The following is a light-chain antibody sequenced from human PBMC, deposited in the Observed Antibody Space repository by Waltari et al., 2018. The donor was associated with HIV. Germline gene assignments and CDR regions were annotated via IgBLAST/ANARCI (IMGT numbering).Light chain of an antibody. Sequence: QSALTQPASVSGSPGQSITISCSGASTDIGASHYVSWYRQLPDRAPRLILYEVKKPPSGVSSRFSGSKSGNTASLTISGLQVEDEAVYFCSSYSTGDTLVLFGGGTRLTVL. J-gene: IGLJ2*01. CDR1: STDIGASHY. V-gene: IGLV2-14*01. CDR3: SSYSTGDTLVL. CDR2: EVK.